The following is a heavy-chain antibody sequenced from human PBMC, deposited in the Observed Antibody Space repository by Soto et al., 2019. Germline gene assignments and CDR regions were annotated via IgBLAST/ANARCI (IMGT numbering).Heavy chain of an antibody. Sequence: QVQLVQSGAEVKKPGASVKVSCKASGYTFTSYAMHWVRQAPGQRLEWMGWINAGNGNTKYSQKFQGRVTITGDTSASTAYMELSSLRSEDTAVYYCARDPDDILTGYFLDYWGQGTLVTVSS. CDR3: ARDPDDILTGYFLDY. D-gene: IGHD3-9*01. V-gene: IGHV1-3*01. CDR1: GYTFTSYA. CDR2: INAGNGNT. J-gene: IGHJ4*02.